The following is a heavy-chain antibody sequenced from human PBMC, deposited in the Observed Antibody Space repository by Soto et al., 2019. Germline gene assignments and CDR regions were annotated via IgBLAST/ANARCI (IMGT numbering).Heavy chain of an antibody. Sequence: ESLSLTCTVSGGSINGYYWNWIRQSAGKGLEWIGRIDSRGKTNYTPSLKSRVTMSIDTSKNQFSLSLRFVTAADSAVYFCAKDESGAADIWGQGTMVTVSS. J-gene: IGHJ3*02. CDR3: AKDESGAADI. D-gene: IGHD7-27*01. V-gene: IGHV4-4*07. CDR2: IDSRGKT. CDR1: GGSINGYY.